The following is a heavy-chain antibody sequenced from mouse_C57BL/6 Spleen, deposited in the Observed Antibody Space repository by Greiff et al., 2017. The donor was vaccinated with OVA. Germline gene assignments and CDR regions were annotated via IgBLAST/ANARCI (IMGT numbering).Heavy chain of an antibody. CDR2: IYPRDGST. Sequence: VQLQQSDAELVKPGASVKISCKVSGYTFTDHTIHWMKQRPEQGLERIGYIYPRDGSTKYNEKFKGKATLTADKSSSTAYMQLNSLTSEDSAVYFCAQRVPLRPGYFDGWGTGTTVTVSS. CDR3: AQRVPLRPGYFDG. CDR1: GYTFTDHT. V-gene: IGHV1-78*01. D-gene: IGHD1-2*01. J-gene: IGHJ1*03.